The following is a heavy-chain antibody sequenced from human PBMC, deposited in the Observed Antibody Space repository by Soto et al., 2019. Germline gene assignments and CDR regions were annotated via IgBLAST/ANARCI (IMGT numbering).Heavy chain of an antibody. Sequence: QVQLQQWGAGLLKPSETLSLTCAVYGGSFSGYYWSWIRQPPGKGLEWIGEINHSGSPNYNPSLKSRVTISVETSKNQFSLKLSSVTAADTAVYYCARYSTRGLRLGELSSFDYWGQGTLVTVSS. CDR2: INHSGSP. D-gene: IGHD3-16*02. CDR1: GGSFSGYY. J-gene: IGHJ4*02. V-gene: IGHV4-34*01. CDR3: ARYSTRGLRLGELSSFDY.